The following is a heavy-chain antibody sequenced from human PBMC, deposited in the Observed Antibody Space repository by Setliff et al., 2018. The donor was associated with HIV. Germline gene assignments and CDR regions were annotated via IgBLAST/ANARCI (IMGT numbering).Heavy chain of an antibody. CDR1: GYTFTNYY. V-gene: IGHV1-46*01. CDR2: INPSGGRT. CDR3: ARDYIHVFDI. J-gene: IGHJ3*02. Sequence: ASVKVSCKASGYTFTNYYIHWVRQAPGQGLEWMGLINPSGGRTSYAQNFQGRVTVTRDTSINTVYLEVNGLKPDDTAVYYCARDYIHVFDIWGQGTMVTVSS.